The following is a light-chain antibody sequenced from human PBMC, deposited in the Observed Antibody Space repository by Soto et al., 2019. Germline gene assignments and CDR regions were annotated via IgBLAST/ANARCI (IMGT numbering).Light chain of an antibody. CDR1: QSISSY. CDR3: QKYNSAPPIT. Sequence: DIQMTQSPSSLSASVGDRVTITFRASQSISSYLNWYQQKPGKAPKLLIYAASSFQSGVPSRFSGSGSGTDFTLTISSLQPEDFATYYCQKYNSAPPITFGQGTRLEIK. CDR2: AAS. V-gene: IGKV1-39*01. J-gene: IGKJ5*01.